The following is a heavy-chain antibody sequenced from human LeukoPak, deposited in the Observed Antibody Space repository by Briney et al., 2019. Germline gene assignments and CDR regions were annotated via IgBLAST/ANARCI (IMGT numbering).Heavy chain of an antibody. V-gene: IGHV3-23*01. D-gene: IGHD6-19*01. CDR2: ISGSGGST. Sequence: GRSLRLSCAASGFTFSSYAMSWVRQAPGKGLEWVSAISGSGGSTYYADSVKGRFTISRDNSKNTLYLQMNSLRAEDTAVYYCAKGIAVAGTYYYYGMDVWGQGTTVTVSS. CDR3: AKGIAVAGTYYYYGMDV. CDR1: GFTFSSYA. J-gene: IGHJ6*02.